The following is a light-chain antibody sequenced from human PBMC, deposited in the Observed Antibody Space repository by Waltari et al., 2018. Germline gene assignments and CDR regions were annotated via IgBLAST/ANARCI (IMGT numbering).Light chain of an antibody. CDR1: SSNIGGYD. CDR2: ENT. CDR3: EAWDNSLNGIL. V-gene: IGLV1-40*01. J-gene: IGLJ2*01. Sequence: QSVLTQPPSVSGYPGQRVTISCTGSSSNIGGYDVHWYQQLPGTAPTLIIFENTKRPSGVSDRCSGSKSATSAPLTITGLQSEDEAEYYGEAWDNSLNGILFGGGTRLTVL.